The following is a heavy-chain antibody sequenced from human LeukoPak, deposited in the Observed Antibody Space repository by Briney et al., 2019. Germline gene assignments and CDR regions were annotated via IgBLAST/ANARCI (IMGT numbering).Heavy chain of an antibody. CDR2: MNPNSGNT. CDR3: ARGRGSGWYKRFDP. J-gene: IGHJ5*02. D-gene: IGHD6-19*01. Sequence: VASVKVSCKASGYTFTSYDINWVRQGTGQGLEWVGWMNPNSGNTGYAQKFQGRVTMTRNTPISTAYMELSSLRSEDTAVYYCARGRGSGWYKRFDPWGQGTLVTVSS. V-gene: IGHV1-8*01. CDR1: GYTFTSYD.